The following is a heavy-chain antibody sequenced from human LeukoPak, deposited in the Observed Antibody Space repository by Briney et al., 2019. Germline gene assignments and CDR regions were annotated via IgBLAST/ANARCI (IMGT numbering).Heavy chain of an antibody. CDR1: GGTFSSYA. J-gene: IGHJ1*01. CDR2: IIPIFGTA. Sequence: SVKVSCKASGGTFSSYAISWVRQAPGQGLEWMGGIIPIFGTANYAQKFQGRVTITADKSTSTAYMELSSLRSEDTAVYYCARDHDLTGTYEYFKYWGQGTLVTVSS. CDR3: ARDHDLTGTYEYFKY. V-gene: IGHV1-69*06. D-gene: IGHD7-27*01.